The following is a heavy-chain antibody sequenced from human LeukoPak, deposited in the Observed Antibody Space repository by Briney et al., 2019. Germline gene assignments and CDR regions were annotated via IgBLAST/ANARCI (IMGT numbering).Heavy chain of an antibody. V-gene: IGHV3-53*01. CDR3: ARNADGRYYFDN. Sequence: GGSLRLSCAASGFTVSSNSMSWVGRAPGKGLGGVSFIYSGGSTYCADSVKGRFTISRDNSKNTLYLQMNSLRAEDTAVYYCARNADGRYYFDNWGQGTLVTVSS. CDR1: GFTVSSNS. J-gene: IGHJ4*02. CDR2: IYSGGST.